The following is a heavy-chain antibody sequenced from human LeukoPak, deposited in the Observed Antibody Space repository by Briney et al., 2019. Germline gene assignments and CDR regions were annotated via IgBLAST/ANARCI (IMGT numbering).Heavy chain of an antibody. V-gene: IGHV1-69*05. J-gene: IGHJ5*02. D-gene: IGHD3-3*01. CDR3: ATVFTYDFWSGYPPGWFDP. Sequence: ASVKVSCKASGGTFSSYAISWVRQAPGQGLEWMGGIIPIFGTANYAQKFQGRVTITTDESTSTAYMELSSLRSEDTAVYYCATVFTYDFWSGYPPGWFDPWGQGTLVTVSS. CDR1: GGTFSSYA. CDR2: IIPIFGTA.